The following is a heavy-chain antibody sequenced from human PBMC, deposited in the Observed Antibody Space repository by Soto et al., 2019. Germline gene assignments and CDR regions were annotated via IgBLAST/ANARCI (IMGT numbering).Heavy chain of an antibody. Sequence: KPGGSLRLSCAASGFSFSRYTVSWLRQAPGKGLEWISSISSTSFYIYYSDSVKGRFTVSRDNSKNLLFLQMVSLRAEDTAVYFCARGSGSQHTIFDWWGQGSQVTVSS. V-gene: IGHV3-21*06. CDR2: ISSTSFYI. CDR3: ARGSGSQHTIFDW. D-gene: IGHD1-26*01. CDR1: GFSFSRYT. J-gene: IGHJ4*02.